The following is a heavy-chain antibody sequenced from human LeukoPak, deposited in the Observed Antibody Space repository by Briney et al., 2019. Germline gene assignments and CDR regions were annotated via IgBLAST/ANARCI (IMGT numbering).Heavy chain of an antibody. Sequence: GASVKVSCKASGYTFTGYYMHWVRQAPGQGLEWMGWINPNSGGTNYAQKFQGRVTMTRDTSISTPYMELSRLRSDDTAVYYCATSGIQLWLDEYYLDYWGQGTLVTVSS. CDR2: INPNSGGT. D-gene: IGHD5-18*01. J-gene: IGHJ4*02. V-gene: IGHV1-2*02. CDR3: ATSGIQLWLDEYYLDY. CDR1: GYTFTGYY.